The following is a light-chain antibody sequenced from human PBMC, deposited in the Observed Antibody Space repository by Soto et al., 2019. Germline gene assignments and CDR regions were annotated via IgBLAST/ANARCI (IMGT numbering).Light chain of an antibody. J-gene: IGLJ1*01. CDR3: CSYAGSYSYV. CDR2: DVS. CDR1: SSDVGGYNY. V-gene: IGLV2-11*01. Sequence: QSALTQPPSVSGSPGQSVTISCTGTSSDVGGYNYVSWYQQHPGKAPKLMIYDVSKRPSGVPDRFSGSKSGNTAYLTISGLQAEDEADYYCCSYAGSYSYVFGTGTKVTVL.